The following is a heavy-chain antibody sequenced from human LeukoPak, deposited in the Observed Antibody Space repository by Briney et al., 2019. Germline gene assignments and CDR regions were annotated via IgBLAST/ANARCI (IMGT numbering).Heavy chain of an antibody. CDR1: GYTFSSYY. J-gene: IGHJ4*02. D-gene: IGHD2-15*01. CDR2: IDPNDGST. Sequence: ASVKVSCKVSGYTFSSYYMRWARQAPGQGLEWVGRIDPNDGSTIYARNLQGRVTMTSDTSTSTVYMELSSLRSEDTAVYYCARGGPYHGWDYWGQGTLVTVSS. V-gene: IGHV1-46*01. CDR3: ARGGPYHGWDY.